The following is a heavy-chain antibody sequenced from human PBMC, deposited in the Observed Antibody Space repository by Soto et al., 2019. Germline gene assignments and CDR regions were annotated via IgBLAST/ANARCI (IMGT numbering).Heavy chain of an antibody. CDR3: ARGPTDYYDTSANYFLDY. CDR1: GYTFITYG. D-gene: IGHD3-22*01. V-gene: IGHV1-18*01. J-gene: IGHJ4*02. CDR2: ISTYNGNT. Sequence: QVPLVQSGAEVKKPGASVTVSCKASGYTFITYGVSWVRQAPGQGLDWLGWISTYNGNTRYAERLQGRVTMTTDTTTNTAYMELRNLRSDDTAVYYCARGPTDYYDTSANYFLDYWGQGTLVTVSS.